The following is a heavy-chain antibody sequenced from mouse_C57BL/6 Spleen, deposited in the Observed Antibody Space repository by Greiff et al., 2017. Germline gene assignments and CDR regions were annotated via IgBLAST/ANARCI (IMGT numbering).Heavy chain of an antibody. V-gene: IGHV1-55*01. Sequence: VQLQQPGAELVKPGASVKMSCKASGYTFTSYWITWVKQRPGQGLEWIGDIYPGSGSTNYNEKFKSKATLTVDTSSSTAYMQLSSLTSEDSAVYYCARWLPDYGWFAYWGQGTLVTVSA. CDR2: IYPGSGST. D-gene: IGHD2-4*01. CDR1: GYTFTSYW. CDR3: ARWLPDYGWFAY. J-gene: IGHJ3*01.